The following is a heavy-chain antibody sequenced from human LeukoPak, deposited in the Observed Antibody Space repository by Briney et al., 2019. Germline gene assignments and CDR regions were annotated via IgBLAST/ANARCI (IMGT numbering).Heavy chain of an antibody. Sequence: GGSLRLSCAGPGFTFGDHYMDWVRQAPGKGLEWVGRTRKKANSYTTEYAASVKGRLTISRDDSKNSLYLPMNSMKTEDTAVYYCARYTAHDAFDIWGQGTMVTVSS. CDR3: ARYTAHDAFDI. CDR2: TRKKANSYTT. V-gene: IGHV3-72*01. CDR1: GFTFGDHY. D-gene: IGHD3-16*02. J-gene: IGHJ3*02.